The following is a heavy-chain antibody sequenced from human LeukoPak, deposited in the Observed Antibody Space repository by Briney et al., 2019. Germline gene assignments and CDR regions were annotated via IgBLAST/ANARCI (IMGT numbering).Heavy chain of an antibody. Sequence: QPGGSLRLSCAASGFTFSSYAMHWVRQAPGKGLEWVAVISYDGSNKYYADSVKGRFTIYRDNSKNTLYLQMNSLRAEDTAVYYCARELWFGELSYYYYYGMDVWGKGTTVTVSS. CDR3: ARELWFGELSYYYYYGMDV. D-gene: IGHD3-10*01. J-gene: IGHJ6*04. CDR2: ISYDGSNK. V-gene: IGHV3-30*04. CDR1: GFTFSSYA.